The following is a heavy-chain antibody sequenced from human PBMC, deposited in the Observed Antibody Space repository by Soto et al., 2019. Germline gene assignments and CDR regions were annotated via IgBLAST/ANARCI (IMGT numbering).Heavy chain of an antibody. CDR3: ARGKQLVFAMDYYYYGMDV. D-gene: IGHD6-6*01. CDR2: IIPILGTA. V-gene: IGHV1-69*13. Sequence: SVKVSCKAPGFTFSSYAISWVRQAPGQGLEWMGGIIPILGTANYAQKFQGRVTFTADESTSTAYMELSSLRSEDTTVYYCARGKQLVFAMDYYYYGMDVWGQGTTVTVSS. CDR1: GFTFSSYA. J-gene: IGHJ6*02.